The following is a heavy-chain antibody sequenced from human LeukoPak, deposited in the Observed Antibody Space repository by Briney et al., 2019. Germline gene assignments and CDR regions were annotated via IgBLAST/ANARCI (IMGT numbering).Heavy chain of an antibody. J-gene: IGHJ4*02. CDR2: ISWNSGSI. Sequence: GGSLRLSCVVSGFTFSSHSMNWVRQAPGKGLEWVSGISWNSGSIGYADSVKGRFTISRDNAKNSLYLQMNSLRAEDTALYYCAKAGLVGGLITEFDYWGQGTLVTVSS. D-gene: IGHD1-26*01. CDR3: AKAGLVGGLITEFDY. V-gene: IGHV3-9*01. CDR1: GFTFSSHS.